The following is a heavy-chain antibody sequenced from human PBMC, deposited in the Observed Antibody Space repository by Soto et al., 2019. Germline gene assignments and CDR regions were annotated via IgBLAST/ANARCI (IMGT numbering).Heavy chain of an antibody. CDR2: INAGNGNT. D-gene: IGHD3-10*01. Sequence: ASVKVSCKASGYTFTSYAMHWVRQAPGQRLEWMGWINAGNGNTKYSQKFQGRVTITRDTSASTAYMELSSLRSEDTAVYYCARGGSPTMVTWVYYYYCMDVWGQGTTVTVSS. CDR3: ARGGSPTMVTWVYYYYCMDV. V-gene: IGHV1-3*01. J-gene: IGHJ6*02. CDR1: GYTFTSYA.